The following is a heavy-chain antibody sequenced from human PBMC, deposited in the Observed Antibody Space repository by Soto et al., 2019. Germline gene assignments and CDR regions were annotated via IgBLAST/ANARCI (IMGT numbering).Heavy chain of an antibody. D-gene: IGHD3-3*01. CDR3: AKTPPDDFWSCYYRAYFVY. J-gene: IGHJ4*02. V-gene: IGHV3-23*01. CDR1: GFTFSSYA. CDR2: ISGSGGST. Sequence: GGSLRLSCAASGFTFSSYAMSWVRQAPGKGLEWVSAISGSGGSTYYADSVKGRFTISRDNSKNTLYLQMNSLRAEDTAVYYSAKTPPDDFWSCYYRAYFVYRGQGTLVTVAS.